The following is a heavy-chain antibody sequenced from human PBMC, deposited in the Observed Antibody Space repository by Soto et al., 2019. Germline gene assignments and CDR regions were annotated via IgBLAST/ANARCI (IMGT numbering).Heavy chain of an antibody. CDR3: ARHELGDDFDY. V-gene: IGHV4-39*01. D-gene: IGHD3-16*01. J-gene: IGHJ4*02. CDR1: GGSISSSSSY. Sequence: QLQLQESGPGLVKPSETLSLTCTVSGGSISSSSSYWGWIRQPPGEGLAWIGSIYYRGSTYYNPAPKSRVPRSLDTSKNQFSQKLSTGTAAGTAVYYCARHELGDDFDYRGQGTLVTGS. CDR2: IYYRGST.